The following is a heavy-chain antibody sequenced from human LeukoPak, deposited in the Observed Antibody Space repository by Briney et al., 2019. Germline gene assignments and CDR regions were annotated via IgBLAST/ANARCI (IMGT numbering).Heavy chain of an antibody. J-gene: IGHJ6*03. D-gene: IGHD1-26*01. Sequence: PGGSLRLSCAASGFTFNTYSMNWVRQAPGKGLEWVSSISSSSSYIYYADSVKGRFTISRDNAKNSLYLQMNSLRAEDTAVYYCARAYSETYGLGYCYIDVWGKGTTVTISS. CDR2: ISSSSSYI. V-gene: IGHV3-21*01. CDR1: GFTFNTYS. CDR3: ARAYSETYGLGYCYIDV.